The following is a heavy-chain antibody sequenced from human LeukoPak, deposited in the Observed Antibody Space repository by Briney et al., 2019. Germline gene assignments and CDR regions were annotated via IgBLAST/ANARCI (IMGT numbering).Heavy chain of an antibody. CDR1: GFTFSSYW. Sequence: TGGSLRLSCAASGFTFSSYWMSWVRQAPGKGPEWVARISFDGSQKYYADSVKGRFTISRDNSKSTVYPQMNSLRVEDAAVYYCSKDLTSDFGGDLDPWGQGTLVTVSS. CDR3: SKDLTSDFGGDLDP. D-gene: IGHD3-10*01. V-gene: IGHV3-30*02. CDR2: ISFDGSQK. J-gene: IGHJ5*02.